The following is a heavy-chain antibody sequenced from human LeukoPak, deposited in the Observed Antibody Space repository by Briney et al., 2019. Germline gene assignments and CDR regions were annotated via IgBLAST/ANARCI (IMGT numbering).Heavy chain of an antibody. Sequence: GGSLRLSCAASGFTFSSYAMSWVRQAPGKGLEWVSAISGSGGSTYYADSVKGRFTISRDNSKNTLYLQMSSLRAEDTAVYYCAKSSAGFFWSGYYLDYWGQGTLVTVSS. CDR1: GFTFSSYA. D-gene: IGHD3-3*01. CDR2: ISGSGGST. CDR3: AKSSAGFFWSGYYLDY. V-gene: IGHV3-23*01. J-gene: IGHJ4*02.